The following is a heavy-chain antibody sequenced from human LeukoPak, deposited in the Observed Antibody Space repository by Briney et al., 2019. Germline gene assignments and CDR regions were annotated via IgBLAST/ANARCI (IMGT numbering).Heavy chain of an antibody. CDR2: MNQRGSL. J-gene: IGHJ4*02. Sequence: SETLSLTCDVYGASFTGYYWSWIRQSPGKGLEWIGEMNQRGSLNYNPSLKSRVTISVDRSKNQFSLKLSSVTAADTAVYYCARELELRYWGQGTLVTVSS. CDR1: GASFTGYY. CDR3: ARELELRY. D-gene: IGHD1-7*01. V-gene: IGHV4-34*01.